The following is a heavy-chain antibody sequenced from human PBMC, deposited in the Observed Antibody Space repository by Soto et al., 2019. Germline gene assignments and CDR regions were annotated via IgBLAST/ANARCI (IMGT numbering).Heavy chain of an antibody. D-gene: IGHD5-18*01. CDR3: AKYPGPSGYSYGYLDY. Sequence: PVGSLRLSCAASGFTFSSYGMHWVRQAPGKGLEWVAVISYDGSNKYYADSVKGRFTISRDNSKNTLYLQMNSLRAEDTAVYYCAKYPGPSGYSYGYLDYWGQGTLVTGSS. J-gene: IGHJ4*02. CDR1: GFTFSSYG. CDR2: ISYDGSNK. V-gene: IGHV3-30*18.